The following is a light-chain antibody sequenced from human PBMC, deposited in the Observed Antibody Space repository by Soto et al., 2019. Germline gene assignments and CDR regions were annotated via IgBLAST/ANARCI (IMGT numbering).Light chain of an antibody. Sequence: DVQMTQSPSTLSASVGDRVTITCRASQSITTWLAWYQQKPGKAPNLLMYKASSLESGVPSRFSGSGSETEFTLSINSLQPDDFATYYCQQYSAYPWTFGQGTKVEIK. CDR2: KAS. CDR1: QSITTW. V-gene: IGKV1-5*03. J-gene: IGKJ1*01. CDR3: QQYSAYPWT.